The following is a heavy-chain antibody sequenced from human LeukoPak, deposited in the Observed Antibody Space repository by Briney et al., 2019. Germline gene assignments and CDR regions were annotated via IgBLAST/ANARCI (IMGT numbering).Heavy chain of an antibody. D-gene: IGHD2-15*01. CDR1: GFTFSNAW. CDR3: ATDGYCSGGSCYSYDN. V-gene: IGHV3-15*01. J-gene: IGHJ4*02. Sequence: GGSLRLSCAASGFTFSNAWVTWVRQAPGKGLERVGRSKSKTDGGTTDYGAPVKGRFSISRDDSKSTLYLQMNSLKTEDTAVYYCATDGYCSGGSCYSYDNWGQGTLVTVSS. CDR2: SKSKTDGGTT.